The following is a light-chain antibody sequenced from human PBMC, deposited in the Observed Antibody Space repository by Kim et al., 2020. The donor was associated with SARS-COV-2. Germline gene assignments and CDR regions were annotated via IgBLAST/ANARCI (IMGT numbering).Light chain of an antibody. J-gene: IGLJ2*01. CDR1: SSDVGGYNY. CDR2: EVS. Sequence: GQYVTISCTGTSSDVGGYNYVSWYQQHPGKAPKLMIYEVSERPSGVPDRFSGSKSGNTASLTVSGLQAEDEADYYCSSYAGSNKGVFGGGTKLTVL. CDR3: SSYAGSNKGV. V-gene: IGLV2-8*01.